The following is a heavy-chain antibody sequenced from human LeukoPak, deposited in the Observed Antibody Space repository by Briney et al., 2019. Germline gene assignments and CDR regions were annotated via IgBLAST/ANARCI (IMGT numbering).Heavy chain of an antibody. CDR2: INPNSGGT. CDR1: GYTFTGYY. D-gene: IGHD2-2*01. J-gene: IGHJ3*02. Sequence: ASVKVSCKASGYTFTGYYMHWVRQAPGQGLEWMGWINPNSGGTNYAQKFQGRVTMTRDTSISTAYMELSRLGSDDTAVYYCARDRIGCSSTSCYGGAGWDAFDIWGQGTMVTVSS. CDR3: ARDRIGCSSTSCYGGAGWDAFDI. V-gene: IGHV1-2*02.